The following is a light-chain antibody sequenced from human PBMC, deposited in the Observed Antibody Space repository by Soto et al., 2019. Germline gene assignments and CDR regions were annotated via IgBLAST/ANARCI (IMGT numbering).Light chain of an antibody. J-gene: IGKJ3*01. CDR1: QSIGSRY. V-gene: IGKV3-20*01. Sequence: ELVLTQSPGTLSLSPGESVTLSCRASQSIGSRYLAWYQQAPGQAPRLLIYASSSRATGVPDRFSGSGSGTDFTLTISGLEPEDFGVYYCQQYGASPFTFGPGT. CDR2: ASS. CDR3: QQYGASPFT.